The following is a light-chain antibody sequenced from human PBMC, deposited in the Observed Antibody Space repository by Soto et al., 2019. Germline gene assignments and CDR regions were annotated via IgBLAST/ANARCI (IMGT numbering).Light chain of an antibody. CDR3: QKRPNWLGT. J-gene: IGKJ1*01. CDR2: GAS. CDR1: QSVSRY. Sequence: EIVLTQSPVTLSLSPGERATLSCRASQSVSRYLAWYQQKPGQAPRLLIYGASNRATGVPARFSGSGSGTEFTLTIISLEPEDYAVYHCQKRPNWLGTFGHGTRVESK. V-gene: IGKV3-11*01.